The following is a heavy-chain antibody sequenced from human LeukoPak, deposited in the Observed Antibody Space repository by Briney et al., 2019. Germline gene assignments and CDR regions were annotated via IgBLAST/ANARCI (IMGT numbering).Heavy chain of an antibody. J-gene: IGHJ6*04. D-gene: IGHD4-17*01. Sequence: GGSLRLSCAASGFTFSSYEMNWVRQAPGKGLEWGSYISSSGSTIYYADSVKGRFTISRDNAKNSLYLQMNSLRAEDTAVYYCARDMALVLDDYGDYSTAYGMDVWGKGTTVTVSS. CDR2: ISSSGSTI. CDR3: ARDMALVLDDYGDYSTAYGMDV. CDR1: GFTFSSYE. V-gene: IGHV3-48*03.